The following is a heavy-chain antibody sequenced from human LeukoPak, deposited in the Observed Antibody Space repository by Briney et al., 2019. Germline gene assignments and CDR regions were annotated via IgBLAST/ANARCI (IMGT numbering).Heavy chain of an antibody. Sequence: GGSLRLSCAASGFTFSSYAMSWVRQAPGKGLEWVSAISGSGGSTYYADSVKGRFTISRDNSKNTLYLQMNSLRAEDTAVYYCARGSPFPLRLLEKGAFDIWGQGTMVTVSS. CDR3: ARGSPFPLRLLEKGAFDI. D-gene: IGHD3-3*01. CDR2: ISGSGGST. V-gene: IGHV3-23*01. J-gene: IGHJ3*02. CDR1: GFTFSSYA.